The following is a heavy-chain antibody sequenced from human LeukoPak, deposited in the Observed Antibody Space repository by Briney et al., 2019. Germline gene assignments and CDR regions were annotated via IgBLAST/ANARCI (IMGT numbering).Heavy chain of an antibody. CDR3: ARGVPGYSSGWYVAQEVRHYFDY. CDR2: ISAYNGNT. D-gene: IGHD6-19*01. CDR1: GYTFTSYG. V-gene: IGHV1-18*01. J-gene: IGHJ4*02. Sequence: GASVKVSCKASGYTFTSYGISWVRQAPGQGLEWMGWISAYNGNTNYAQKLQGRVTMTTDTSTSTAYMELRSLRSDDTAVYYCARGVPGYSSGWYVAQEVRHYFDYWGQGTLVTVSS.